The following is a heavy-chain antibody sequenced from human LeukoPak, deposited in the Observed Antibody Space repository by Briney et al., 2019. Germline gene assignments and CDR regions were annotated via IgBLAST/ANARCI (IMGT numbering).Heavy chain of an antibody. CDR2: IYSGGST. CDR3: ARSRAVAGEGHFDY. Sequence: GGSLRPSCAASGFTVSSNYMSWVRQAPGKGLEWVSVIYSGGSTYYADSVKGRFTISRDNAKNSLYLQMNSLRAEDTAVYYCARSRAVAGEGHFDYWGQGTLVTVSS. CDR1: GFTVSSNY. J-gene: IGHJ4*02. V-gene: IGHV3-53*01. D-gene: IGHD6-19*01.